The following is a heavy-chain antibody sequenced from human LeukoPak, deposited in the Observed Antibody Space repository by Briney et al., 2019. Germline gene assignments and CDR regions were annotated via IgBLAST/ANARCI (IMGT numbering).Heavy chain of an antibody. CDR2: VDPEDGET. J-gene: IGHJ6*03. D-gene: IGHD3-22*01. CDR3: AKAYGSGSLYYDSSAYYYMDV. CDR1: GYTFTDYY. V-gene: IGHV1-69-2*01. Sequence: ASVKISCKVSGYTFTDYYMHWVQQAPGKGLEWMGLVDPEDGETIYAEKFQGRVTMTRDTSTSTVYMELSSLRSEDTAVYYCAKAYGSGSLYYDSSAYYYMDVWGKGTTVTVSS.